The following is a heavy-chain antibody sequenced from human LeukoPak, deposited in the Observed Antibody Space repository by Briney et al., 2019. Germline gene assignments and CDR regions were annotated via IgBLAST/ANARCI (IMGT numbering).Heavy chain of an antibody. V-gene: IGHV4-59*01. CDR2: IYYSGST. D-gene: IGHD2-15*01. CDR1: GGSISSYY. CDR3: ARDEGDGSYFDN. J-gene: IGHJ4*02. Sequence: SETLSLTCTVSGGSISSYYWSWIRQPPGKGLEWIGYIYYSGSTNYNPSLKSRVTISVDTSKNQFSLKLSSVTAADTAVYYCARDEGDGSYFDNWGQGTLVTVSS.